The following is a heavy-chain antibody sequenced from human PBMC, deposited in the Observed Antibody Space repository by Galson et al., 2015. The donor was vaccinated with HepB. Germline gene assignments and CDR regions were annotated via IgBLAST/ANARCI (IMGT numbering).Heavy chain of an antibody. V-gene: IGHV3-48*02. CDR3: ARTSVLPFDI. CDR2: INARGDAM. Sequence: SLRLSCAASGFLFGSYSMNWVRQAPGKGLEWVSYINARGDAMYYADSVKGRFTISRDNAKNSVYLQMSGLRDGDAAVYYCARTSVLPFDIWGQGTMVTVSS. CDR1: GFLFGSYS. J-gene: IGHJ3*02. D-gene: IGHD5/OR15-5a*01.